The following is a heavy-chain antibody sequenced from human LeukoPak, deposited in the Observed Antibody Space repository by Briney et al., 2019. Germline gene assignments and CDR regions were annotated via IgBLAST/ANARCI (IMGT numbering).Heavy chain of an antibody. Sequence: PSETLSLTCTVSGGSISSYYWSWIRQPAGKGLEWIGRIYTSGSTNYNPSLKSRVTMSVDTSKNQFSLKLSSVTAADTAVYYCARGPPRYDFWSGPSDDAFDIWGQGTMVTVSS. CDR2: IYTSGST. D-gene: IGHD3-3*01. V-gene: IGHV4-4*07. J-gene: IGHJ3*02. CDR1: GGSISSYY. CDR3: ARGPPRYDFWSGPSDDAFDI.